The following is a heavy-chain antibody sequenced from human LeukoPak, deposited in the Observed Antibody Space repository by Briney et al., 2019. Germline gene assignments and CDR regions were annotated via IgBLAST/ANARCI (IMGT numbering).Heavy chain of an antibody. CDR1: GYTFTSYG. CDR3: ARDPGYCSSTSCPQNWFDP. CDR2: ISAYNGIT. Sequence: ASVKVSCKASGYTFTSYGISWVRQAPGQGLEWMGWISAYNGITNYAQKLQGRVTMTTDTSTSTAYMELRSLRSDDTAVYYCARDPGYCSSTSCPQNWFDPWGQGTLVTVSS. V-gene: IGHV1-18*01. J-gene: IGHJ5*02. D-gene: IGHD2-2*01.